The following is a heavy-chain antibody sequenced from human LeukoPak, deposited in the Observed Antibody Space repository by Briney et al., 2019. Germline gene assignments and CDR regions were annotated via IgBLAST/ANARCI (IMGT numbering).Heavy chain of an antibody. CDR1: GFTFSSYS. D-gene: IGHD6-19*01. CDR2: ISSSSSTI. CDR3: AKSHGYSSGWWIDY. Sequence: GGSLRLSCAASGFTFSSYSMNWVRQAPGKGLEWVSYISSSSSTIYYADSVKGRFTISRDNAKNSLYLQMNSLRAEDTALYYCAKSHGYSSGWWIDYWGQGTLVTVSS. J-gene: IGHJ4*02. V-gene: IGHV3-48*04.